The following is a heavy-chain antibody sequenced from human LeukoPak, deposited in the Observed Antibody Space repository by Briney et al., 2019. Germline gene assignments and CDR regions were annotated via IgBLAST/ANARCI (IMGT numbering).Heavy chain of an antibody. Sequence: ASVTVSCTASGYTFTSYYMHWVRQAPGQGLEWMGIINPSGGSTSYAQKFQGRVTMTRDTSTSTVYMELSSLRSEDTAVYYCARDRAAALLDYWGQGTLVTVSS. J-gene: IGHJ4*02. CDR2: INPSGGST. CDR3: ARDRAAALLDY. V-gene: IGHV1-46*01. D-gene: IGHD6-13*01. CDR1: GYTFTSYY.